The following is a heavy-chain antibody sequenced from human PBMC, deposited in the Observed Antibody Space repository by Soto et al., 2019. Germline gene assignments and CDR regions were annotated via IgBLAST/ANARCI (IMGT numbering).Heavy chain of an antibody. CDR3: ARGSGYDYTLPFDY. J-gene: IGHJ4*02. V-gene: IGHV1-69*02. CDR1: GGTFSSYT. D-gene: IGHD5-12*01. CDR2: IIPILGIA. Sequence: QVQLVQSGAEVKKPGSSVKVSCKASGGTFSSYTISWVRQAPGQGLEWMGRIIPILGIANYAQKFQGRVTITADKSTSTAYMERSSLRSEDTAVYYCARGSGYDYTLPFDYWGQGTLVTVSS.